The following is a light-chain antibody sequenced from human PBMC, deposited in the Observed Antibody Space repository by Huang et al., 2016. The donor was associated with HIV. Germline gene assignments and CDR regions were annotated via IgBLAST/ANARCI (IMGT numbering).Light chain of an antibody. CDR3: QQRSNWPRT. V-gene: IGKV3-11*01. CDR1: QSVSSY. CDR2: DAS. Sequence: EIVLTQSPATLSLSPGERATLSCRASQSVSSYLAWYQQKPGQAPGLLIYDASSRATGIPARFSGSGSGTDFTLTISSLEPEDFAVYYCQQRSNWPRTFGQGTKVEIK. J-gene: IGKJ1*01.